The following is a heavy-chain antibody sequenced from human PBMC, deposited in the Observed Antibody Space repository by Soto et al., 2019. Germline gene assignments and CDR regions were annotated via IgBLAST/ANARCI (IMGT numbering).Heavy chain of an antibody. J-gene: IGHJ6*02. Sequence: ASVKVSCKASGGTFSSYAISWVRQAPGQGLEWMGGIIPIFGTANYAQKFQGRVTITADKSTSTAYMELSSLRSEDTAVYYCARVSVDTAMENPYYYYYGMDVWGQGTTVTVSS. D-gene: IGHD5-18*01. CDR1: GGTFSSYA. CDR3: ARVSVDTAMENPYYYYYGMDV. CDR2: IIPIFGTA. V-gene: IGHV1-69*06.